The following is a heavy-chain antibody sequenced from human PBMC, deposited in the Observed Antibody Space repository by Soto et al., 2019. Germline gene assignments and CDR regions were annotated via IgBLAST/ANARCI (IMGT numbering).Heavy chain of an antibody. J-gene: IGHJ4*02. CDR2: IKQDGSGK. Sequence: EVQLVESGGGLVQPGASLRLSCVASGFALSNYWINWVRQAPGKGLEWVANIKQDGSGKNYVDSVKGRFTISRDNARNSLYLQMNSLRAEDTAAYYCATETSTWGCWGQGTLVTVSS. V-gene: IGHV3-7*05. D-gene: IGHD7-27*01. CDR1: GFALSNYW. CDR3: ATETSTWGC.